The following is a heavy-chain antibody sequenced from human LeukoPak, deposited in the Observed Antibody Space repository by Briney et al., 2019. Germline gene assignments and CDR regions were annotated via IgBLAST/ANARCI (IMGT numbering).Heavy chain of an antibody. Sequence: GGSLRLSCAASGFTFTNHGLHWVRQAPGKGLEWVTFISYDGSKQYYADSVKGRFTISRDNSKNTLYLQMNSLRAEDTAVYYCARSIDPQFPWFDPWGQGTLVTVSS. CDR1: GFTFTNHG. J-gene: IGHJ5*02. CDR2: ISYDGSKQ. V-gene: IGHV3-30*03. CDR3: ARSIDPQFPWFDP.